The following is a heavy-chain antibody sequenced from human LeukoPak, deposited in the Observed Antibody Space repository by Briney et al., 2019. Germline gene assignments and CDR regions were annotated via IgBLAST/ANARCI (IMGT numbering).Heavy chain of an antibody. V-gene: IGHV1-18*01. J-gene: IGHJ4*02. CDR3: ARDGLPKGYGSGSVY. Sequence: ASVKVSCKASGYTFTSYGISWVRQAPGQGLEWMGWISAYNGNTNYAQKLQGRVTMTTDTSTSTAYMELRSLRSDDTAVYYCARDGLPKGYGSGSVYWGQGTLVTVSS. CDR1: GYTFTSYG. CDR2: ISAYNGNT. D-gene: IGHD3-10*01.